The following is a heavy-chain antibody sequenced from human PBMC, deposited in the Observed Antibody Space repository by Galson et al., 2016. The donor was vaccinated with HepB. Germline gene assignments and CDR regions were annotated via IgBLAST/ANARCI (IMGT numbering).Heavy chain of an antibody. V-gene: IGHV4-39*01. D-gene: IGHD4-11*01. Sequence: SETLSLTCTVSGGSISSSSDYWGWIRQPPGKGLEWIGSIYYSGSTYYNPSLKSRVTISVDTSKNQFSLNLSSVTAADTAVYFCARLRRDDRSNHYYFDYWGQGTLVTVSS. J-gene: IGHJ4*02. CDR3: ARLRRDDRSNHYYFDY. CDR2: IYYSGST. CDR1: GGSISSSSDY.